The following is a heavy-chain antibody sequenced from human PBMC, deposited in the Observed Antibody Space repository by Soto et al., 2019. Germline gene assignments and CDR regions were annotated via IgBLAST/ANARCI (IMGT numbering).Heavy chain of an antibody. Sequence: GGSLRLSCAASGFTFSGSAMHWVRQASGKGLEWVGRIRSKANSHATAYAASVKGRFTISRDDSKDTAYLQMNSLKTEDTAVYYCTRDPRNYYDSIGSANWFDPWGQGTLVTVSS. CDR3: TRDPRNYYDSIGSANWFDP. J-gene: IGHJ5*02. CDR1: GFTFSGSA. CDR2: IRSKANSHAT. D-gene: IGHD3-22*01. V-gene: IGHV3-73*01.